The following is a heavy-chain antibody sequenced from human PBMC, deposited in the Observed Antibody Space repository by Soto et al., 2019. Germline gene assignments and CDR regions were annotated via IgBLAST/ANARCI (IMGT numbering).Heavy chain of an antibody. CDR1: GYTFTSYY. D-gene: IGHD6-19*01. J-gene: IGHJ4*02. CDR2: INPSGGST. CDR3: ARGLENSGWVRVTHFGY. Sequence: QVQLVQSGAEVKKPGASVKVSCKASGYTFTSYYMHWVRQAPGQGLEWMGIINPSGGSTSYSQKLQRRVTMTRVTSTSTVYMELSSLRSEDTAVYYCARGLENSGWVRVTHFGYWGQGTLVTVSS. V-gene: IGHV1-46*01.